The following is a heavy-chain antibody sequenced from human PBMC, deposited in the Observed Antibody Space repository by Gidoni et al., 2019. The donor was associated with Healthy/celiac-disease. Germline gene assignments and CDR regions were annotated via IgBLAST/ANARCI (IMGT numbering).Heavy chain of an antibody. CDR2: SSSSSSYI. J-gene: IGHJ4*02. CDR3: ARDQVVGGGYDFPPGDY. CDR1: GFTFSSYS. V-gene: IGHV3-21*01. Sequence: EVQLVESGGGLVKPGGSLRLSCAASGFTFSSYSMNWVRQAPGKGLEVFSCSSSSSSYIYYADSVKGRFTISRDNAKNSLYLQMNSLRAEDTAVYYCARDQVVGGGYDFPPGDYWGQGTLVTVSS. D-gene: IGHD5-12*01.